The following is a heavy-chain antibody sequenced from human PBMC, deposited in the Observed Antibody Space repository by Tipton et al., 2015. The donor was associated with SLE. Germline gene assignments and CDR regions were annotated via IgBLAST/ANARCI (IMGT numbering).Heavy chain of an antibody. D-gene: IGHD4-23*01. J-gene: IGHJ4*02. Sequence: SLRLSCAASGFTFSSYSMNWVRQAPGKGLEWVSSISSSSSYIYYADSVKGRFTISRDNAKNSLYLQMNSLRAEDTAVYYCARAYLDYGGKADYWGQGTLVTVSS. CDR1: GFTFSSYS. V-gene: IGHV3-21*01. CDR3: ARAYLDYGGKADY. CDR2: ISSSSSYI.